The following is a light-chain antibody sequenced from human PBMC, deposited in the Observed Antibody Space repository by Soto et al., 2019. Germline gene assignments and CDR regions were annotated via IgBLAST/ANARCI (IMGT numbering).Light chain of an antibody. V-gene: IGKV1-33*01. CDR3: QQYDNLVT. CDR1: QDISNY. Sequence: DIQMTQSPSSLSASVGDRVTITCQASQDISNYLNWYQQKPGKAPKLLIYDASTLETWVPSRFSGSGYGTDFTFTISSLQPEDIATYFCQQYDNLVTFGGGTKVEIK. CDR2: DAS. J-gene: IGKJ4*01.